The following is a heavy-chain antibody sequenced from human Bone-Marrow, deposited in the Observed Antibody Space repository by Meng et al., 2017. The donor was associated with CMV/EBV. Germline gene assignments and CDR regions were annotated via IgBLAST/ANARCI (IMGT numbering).Heavy chain of an antibody. CDR1: GGSFSGYY. V-gene: IGHV4-59*01. CDR2: IYYSGST. D-gene: IGHD3-3*01. Sequence: SETLSLTCAVYGGSFSGYYWSWIRQLPGKGLEWIGYIYYSGSTNYSPSLKSRVTISVDPSKNQFSLKLSSVTAADTAVYYCARVTLIDYDGGQLDYWGQGTLVTVSS. J-gene: IGHJ4*02. CDR3: ARVTLIDYDGGQLDY.